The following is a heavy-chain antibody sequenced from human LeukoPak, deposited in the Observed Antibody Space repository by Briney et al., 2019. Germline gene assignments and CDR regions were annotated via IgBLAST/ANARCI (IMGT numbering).Heavy chain of an antibody. D-gene: IGHD3-22*01. V-gene: IGHV3-9*01. CDR2: ISWNSGSI. Sequence: LRLSCAASGFTFDDYAMHWVRPAPGKGLEWVSGISWNSGSIGYADSVKGRFTISRDNAKNSLYLQMNSLRAEDTALYYCARVAYYYDSSGNPFDYWGQGTLVTVSS. CDR1: GFTFDDYA. J-gene: IGHJ4*02. CDR3: ARVAYYYDSSGNPFDY.